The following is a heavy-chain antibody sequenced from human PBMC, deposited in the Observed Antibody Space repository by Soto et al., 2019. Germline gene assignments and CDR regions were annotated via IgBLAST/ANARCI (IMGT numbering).Heavy chain of an antibody. CDR1: GGTFSRYA. CDR2: IIPIFGTA. Sequence: PVDVSCKASGGTFSRYAISSVRQAPVQGREWMGGIIPIFGTANYSQKVQGGVTITAEECTSTAYMDPISLRSEYTSVYYCASSVMSTTVTMRRGFYYGMDVWGQGTTVTVSS. CDR3: ASSVMSTTVTMRRGFYYGMDV. J-gene: IGHJ6*02. D-gene: IGHD4-4*01. V-gene: IGHV1-69*13.